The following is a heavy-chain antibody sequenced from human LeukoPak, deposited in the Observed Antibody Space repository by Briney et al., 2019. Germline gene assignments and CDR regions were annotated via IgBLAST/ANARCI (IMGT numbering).Heavy chain of an antibody. D-gene: IGHD3-22*01. CDR2: IWYDGSNK. Sequence: GRSLRLSCAASGFTFSSYGMHWVRQAPGKGLEWVAVIWYDGSNKYYADSVKGRFTISRDNFKNTLYLQMNSLRAEDTAVYYCATDHDYYDSSGYYSFCDYWGQGTLVTVSS. CDR3: ATDHDYYDSSGYYSFCDY. J-gene: IGHJ4*02. CDR1: GFTFSSYG. V-gene: IGHV3-33*01.